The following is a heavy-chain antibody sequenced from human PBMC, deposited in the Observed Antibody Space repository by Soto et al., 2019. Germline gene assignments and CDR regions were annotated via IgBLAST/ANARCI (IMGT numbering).Heavy chain of an antibody. CDR1: GFTFSSYA. Sequence: GESLKISCAASGFTFSSYAMSWVRQAPGKGLEWVSAISGSGGSTYYADSVKGRFTISRDNSKNTLYLQMNSLRAEDTAVYYCAKDFNPSFDYWGQGTLVTVSS. CDR2: ISGSGGST. V-gene: IGHV3-23*01. J-gene: IGHJ4*02. CDR3: AKDFNPSFDY.